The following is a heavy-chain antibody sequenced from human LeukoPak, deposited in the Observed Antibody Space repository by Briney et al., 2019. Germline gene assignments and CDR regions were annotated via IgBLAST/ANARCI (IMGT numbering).Heavy chain of an antibody. CDR1: GFTSTTYA. V-gene: IGHV3-23*01. Sequence: GGSLRLSCVVSGFTSTTYAMSWVRQAPGKGLQWVSNIVGSGGGAYYADSVKGRFTISRDKSKNTLYLQMNSLRAEDTAVYYCAQDQDGGMYFDYWGQGTLVTVSS. D-gene: IGHD4-23*01. J-gene: IGHJ4*02. CDR2: IVGSGGGA. CDR3: AQDQDGGMYFDY.